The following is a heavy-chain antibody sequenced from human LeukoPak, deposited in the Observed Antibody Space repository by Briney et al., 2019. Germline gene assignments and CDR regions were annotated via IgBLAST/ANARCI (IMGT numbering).Heavy chain of an antibody. CDR3: ARPLLDSGDHGDF. CDR1: GYSFTSYW. D-gene: IGHD4-17*01. J-gene: IGHJ4*02. CDR2: IYPGDSDT. Sequence: GESLKISCKGSGYSFTSYWIGWVRQMPGKGLEWMGIIYPGDSDTRYSPSFQGQVTISADKSIRTAYLQWSSLKASDTAMYYCARPLLDSGDHGDFWGQGTLVTVSS. V-gene: IGHV5-51*01.